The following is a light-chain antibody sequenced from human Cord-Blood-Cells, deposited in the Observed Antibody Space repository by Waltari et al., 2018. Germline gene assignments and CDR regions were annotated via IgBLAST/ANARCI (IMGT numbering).Light chain of an antibody. CDR2: DVG. J-gene: IGLJ3*02. Sequence: QSALTQPASVSGSPGQSITIPCTGTSSDVGGYNYVSCYQQHPGNAPKLMIYDVGNRPAGVSNRFSGSKSDNTASLTISGLQAEDEADYYCSSYTSSSTLVFGGGTKLTVL. V-gene: IGLV2-14*03. CDR3: SSYTSSSTLV. CDR1: SSDVGGYNY.